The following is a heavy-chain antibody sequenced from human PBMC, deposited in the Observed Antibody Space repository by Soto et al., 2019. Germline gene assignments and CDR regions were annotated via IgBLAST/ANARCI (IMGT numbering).Heavy chain of an antibody. CDR3: AREGRLPEDVRFDY. CDR2: IYYSGST. D-gene: IGHD3-10*02. J-gene: IGHJ4*02. CDR1: AGFMRGGDYY. Sequence: TVSAGFMRGGDYYWFWIRQVPKKGLEWIGCIYYSGSTYYNPSLKSRVAMSVDTSKNQFSLKLSSVTAADTAIYYCAREGRLPEDVRFDYWGQGSMVT. V-gene: IGHV4-31*03.